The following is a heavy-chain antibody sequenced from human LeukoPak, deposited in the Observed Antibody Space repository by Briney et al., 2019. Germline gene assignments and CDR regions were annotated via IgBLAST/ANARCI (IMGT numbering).Heavy chain of an antibody. V-gene: IGHV1-18*01. CDR1: GYTFTSYG. Sequence: ASVKVSCTASGYTFTSYGISWVRQAPGQGLEWVGWISAYNGNTNYAQKLQGRVTMTTDTSTSTAYMGLRSLRSDDTAVYYCARDKPSSSADLPVDYWGQGTLVTVSS. D-gene: IGHD6-6*01. CDR2: ISAYNGNT. CDR3: ARDKPSSSADLPVDY. J-gene: IGHJ4*02.